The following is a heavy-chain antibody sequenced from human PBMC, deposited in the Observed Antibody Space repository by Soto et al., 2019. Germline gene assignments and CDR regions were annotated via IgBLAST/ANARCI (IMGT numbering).Heavy chain of an antibody. CDR2: INHSGST. D-gene: IGHD2-2*02. J-gene: IGHJ4*02. Sequence: SETLSLTCAVYGGSFSGYYWSWIRQPPGKGLEWIGEINHSGSTNYNPSPKIRVTISVETSKNQFSLKLSSVTAADTAVYYCARVHYTDYFDYWGQGTLVTVSS. CDR3: ARVHYTDYFDY. V-gene: IGHV4-34*01. CDR1: GGSFSGYY.